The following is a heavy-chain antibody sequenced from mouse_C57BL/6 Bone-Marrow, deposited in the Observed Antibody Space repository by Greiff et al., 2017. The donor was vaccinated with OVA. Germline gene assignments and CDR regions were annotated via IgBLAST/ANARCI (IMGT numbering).Heavy chain of an antibody. V-gene: IGHV1-72*01. Sequence: QVQLKQPGAELVKPGASVKLSCKASGYTFTSYWMHWVKQRPGRGLEWIGRIDPNSGGTKYNEKFKSKATLTVDKPSSTAYMQRSSLTSEDSAVYYCARWQDYYGSSLVDYWGQGTSVTVSS. D-gene: IGHD1-1*01. J-gene: IGHJ4*01. CDR1: GYTFTSYW. CDR2: IDPNSGGT. CDR3: ARWQDYYGSSLVDY.